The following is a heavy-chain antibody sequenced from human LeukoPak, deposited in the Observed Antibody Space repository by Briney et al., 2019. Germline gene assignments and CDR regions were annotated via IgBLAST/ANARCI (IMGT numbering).Heavy chain of an antibody. D-gene: IGHD4-23*01. CDR3: VRDADGGNSWFDS. J-gene: IGHJ5*01. CDR1: GFTFSGYA. Sequence: GGSLRLSCAASGFTFSGYAMYWFGRAPGKELGGFSGIFGSGGSTHYADSVKGRFTISRDNSKNTVYLQMNSLRAEDTAVYYCVRDADGGNSWFDSWGQGTLVTVSS. CDR2: IFGSGGST. V-gene: IGHV3-23*01.